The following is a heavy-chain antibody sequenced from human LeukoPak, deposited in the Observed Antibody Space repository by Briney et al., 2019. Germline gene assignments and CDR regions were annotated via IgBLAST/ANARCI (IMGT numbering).Heavy chain of an antibody. CDR1: GFTFSSYA. CDR3: AKGPFDCSSSNCFDY. V-gene: IGHV3-30*04. CDR2: ISDDGGNG. D-gene: IGHD2-2*01. Sequence: GGSLRLSCAASGFTFSSYAMHWVRQAPGKGLEWVALISDDGGNGYYADSVKGRFTISRDNSKNTLYLQMNSLRAEDTAVYYCAKGPFDCSSSNCFDYWGQGTLVTVSS. J-gene: IGHJ4*02.